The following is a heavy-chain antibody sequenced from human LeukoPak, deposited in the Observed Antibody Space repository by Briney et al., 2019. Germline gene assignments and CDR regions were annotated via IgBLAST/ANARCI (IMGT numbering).Heavy chain of an antibody. J-gene: IGHJ4*02. Sequence: PGGSLRLSCAASGFMFSTYWMTWVRQAPGKGLEWVANIKPDGRETYYVDSVKGRFTISRGNTKNLLYLQMNSLRGEDAAVYYCGGFGYEAAVDLWGQGTLVTVSS. CDR3: GGFGYEAAVDL. CDR1: GFMFSTYW. V-gene: IGHV3-7*01. CDR2: IKPDGRET. D-gene: IGHD6-13*01.